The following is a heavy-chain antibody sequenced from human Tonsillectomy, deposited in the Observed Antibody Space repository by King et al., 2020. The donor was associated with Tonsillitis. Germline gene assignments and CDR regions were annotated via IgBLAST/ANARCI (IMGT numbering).Heavy chain of an antibody. CDR1: GYSFTSYW. CDR2: IDPSYSVT. V-gene: IGHV5-51*01. CDR3: ARPRVGATDYFDY. Sequence: VQLVQSGAEVREPGESLKISCKGSGYSFTSYWIAWVRQMPVKGLELMGIIDPSYSVTRYSPSFPGQVTLTADKSISTAYLQWSSLKASDTAMYFCARPRVGATDYFDYWGQGTLVTVSS. D-gene: IGHD1-26*01. J-gene: IGHJ4*02.